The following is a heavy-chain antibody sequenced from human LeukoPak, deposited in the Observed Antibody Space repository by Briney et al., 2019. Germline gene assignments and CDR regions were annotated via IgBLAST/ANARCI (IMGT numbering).Heavy chain of an antibody. Sequence: PSETLSLTCGVSGGSISRGDYSWNWIRQTPGKGLEWIGYIYHSETPYYNPSLQRRVTISIDRSKNQFSLKLRSVTAADTAVYYCAGEYYYDTSGFDPWGQGTLVIVSS. D-gene: IGHD3-22*01. V-gene: IGHV4-30-2*01. CDR1: GGSISRGDYS. CDR3: AGEYYYDTSGFDP. CDR2: IYHSETP. J-gene: IGHJ5*02.